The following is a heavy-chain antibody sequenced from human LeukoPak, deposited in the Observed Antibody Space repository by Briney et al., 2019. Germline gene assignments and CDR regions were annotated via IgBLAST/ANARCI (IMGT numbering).Heavy chain of an antibody. CDR1: GFTFSRYW. Sequence: PGGSLRLSCAASGFTFSRYWMHWVRQAPGKGLVWVSRINRDGSSTSYADFVKGRFTISRDNAKNTLYVQMNSLRAEDTAVYYCARDQWGFHYYDSSGYLVWGQGTLVTVSS. V-gene: IGHV3-74*01. D-gene: IGHD3-22*01. CDR2: INRDGSST. CDR3: ARDQWGFHYYDSSGYLV. J-gene: IGHJ4*02.